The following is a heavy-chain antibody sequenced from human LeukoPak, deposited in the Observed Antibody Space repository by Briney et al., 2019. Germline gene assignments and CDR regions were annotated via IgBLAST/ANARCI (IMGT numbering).Heavy chain of an antibody. CDR3: ASEGISSGWGNDY. J-gene: IGHJ4*02. CDR1: GGSITSYY. V-gene: IGHV4-4*07. Sequence: KTSETLSLTCTVSGGSITSYYWSWIRQSAGKGLEWIGRIYITGSTTYNPSLKSRVTISLDTSKNQFSLKLSSVTAADTAVYYCASEGISSGWGNDYWGQGTLVTVSS. D-gene: IGHD6-19*01. CDR2: IYITGST.